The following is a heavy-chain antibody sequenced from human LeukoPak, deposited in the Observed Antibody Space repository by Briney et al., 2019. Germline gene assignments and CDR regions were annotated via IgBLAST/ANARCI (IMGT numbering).Heavy chain of an antibody. Sequence: PSEILSLTCAVYGGSFSGYYWSWIRQPPGKGLEWIGEINHSGSTNYNPSLKSRVTISVDTSKNQFSLKLSSVTAADTAVYYCARRITIFGVVTTKRYYFDYWGQGTLVTVSS. CDR3: ARRITIFGVVTTKRYYFDY. D-gene: IGHD3-3*01. V-gene: IGHV4-34*01. CDR2: INHSGST. CDR1: GGSFSGYY. J-gene: IGHJ4*02.